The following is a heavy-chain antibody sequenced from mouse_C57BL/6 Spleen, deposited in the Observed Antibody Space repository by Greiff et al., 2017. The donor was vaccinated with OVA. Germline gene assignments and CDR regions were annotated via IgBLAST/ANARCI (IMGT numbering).Heavy chain of an antibody. V-gene: IGHV1-43*01. CDR2: INPSTGGT. CDR1: GYSFTGYY. CDR3: ARGEFITRLDY. Sequence: EVQLQQSGPELVKPGASVKISCKASGYSFTGYYMHWVKQSSEKSLEWIGEINPSTGGTSYNQKFKGKATLTVDKSSSTAYMQLKSLTSEDSAVYYCARGEFITRLDYWGQGTSVTVSS. D-gene: IGHD1-1*01. J-gene: IGHJ4*01.